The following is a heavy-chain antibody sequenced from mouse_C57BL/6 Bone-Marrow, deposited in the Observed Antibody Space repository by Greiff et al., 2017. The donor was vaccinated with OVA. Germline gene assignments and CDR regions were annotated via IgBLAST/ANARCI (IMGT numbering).Heavy chain of an antibody. Sequence: VQLQQSDAELVKPGASVKISCKVSGYTFTDHTIHWMKQRPEQGLEWIGYIYPRDGSTKYNEKFKGKATLTADKSSSTAYMQLNSLTSEDSAVYFCASPEIYYDGSFAYWGQGTLVTVSA. CDR2: IYPRDGST. CDR1: GYTFTDHT. J-gene: IGHJ3*01. D-gene: IGHD1-1*01. V-gene: IGHV1-78*01. CDR3: ASPEIYYDGSFAY.